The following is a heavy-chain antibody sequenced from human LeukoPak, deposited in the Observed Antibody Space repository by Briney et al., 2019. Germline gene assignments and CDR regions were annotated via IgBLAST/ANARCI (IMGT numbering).Heavy chain of an antibody. CDR1: GFTFSTYW. D-gene: IGHD2-2*01. Sequence: GGSLRLSCSASGFTFSTYWMHWVRQVPGKGLVWVLRINSDGSSTGYADFVKGRFTISRDNAKNTLYVQMNSLTTEDTAVYYCVRGCSATSCQPFDYWGQGTLVTVSS. CDR3: VRGCSATSCQPFDY. V-gene: IGHV3-74*01. CDR2: INSDGSST. J-gene: IGHJ4*02.